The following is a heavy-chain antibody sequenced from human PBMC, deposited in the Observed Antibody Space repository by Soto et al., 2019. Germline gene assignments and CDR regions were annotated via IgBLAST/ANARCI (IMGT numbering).Heavy chain of an antibody. D-gene: IGHD6-19*01. CDR3: ARHGGYSSGWYEVSYFHY. CDR1: GYSFTNYW. CDR2: IYPGDSDT. Sequence: GESLKISCKASGYSFTNYWIAWVRQMPGKGLEWMGIIYPGDSDTKYSPSFQGQVTISADKSISTAYLQWSSLKASDTAMYYCARHGGYSSGWYEVSYFHYWGQGTLVTVSS. J-gene: IGHJ4*02. V-gene: IGHV5-51*01.